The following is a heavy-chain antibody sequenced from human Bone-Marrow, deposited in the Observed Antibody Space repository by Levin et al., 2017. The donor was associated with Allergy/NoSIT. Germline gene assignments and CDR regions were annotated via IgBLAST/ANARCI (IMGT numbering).Heavy chain of an antibody. CDR2: IDPSDSYT. J-gene: IGHJ5*02. CDR1: GYIFTSYW. CDR3: ARYLWFGDNHWFDP. Sequence: TAGGSLRLSCKGSGYIFTSYWISWVRQMPGKGLEWMGRIDPSDSYTNYSPSFQGHVTISAYKSISTAYLQWSSLKASDTAMYYCARYLWFGDNHWFDPWGQGTLVTVSS. V-gene: IGHV5-10-1*01. D-gene: IGHD3-10*01.